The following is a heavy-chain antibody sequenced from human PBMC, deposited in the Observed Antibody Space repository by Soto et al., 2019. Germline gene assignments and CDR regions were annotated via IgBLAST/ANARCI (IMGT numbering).Heavy chain of an antibody. J-gene: IGHJ4*02. CDR3: AREFRRDVY. Sequence: SDTLSLTCTVSGGSISSSSYYWGWIRQPPGKGLEWIGSIYYSGSTYYNPSLKSRVTISVDTSISTAYMQLSSLRSEDTAVYYCAREFRRDVYWGQGTLVNVSS. CDR1: GGSISSSSYY. D-gene: IGHD2-21*01. CDR2: IYYSGST. V-gene: IGHV4-39*07.